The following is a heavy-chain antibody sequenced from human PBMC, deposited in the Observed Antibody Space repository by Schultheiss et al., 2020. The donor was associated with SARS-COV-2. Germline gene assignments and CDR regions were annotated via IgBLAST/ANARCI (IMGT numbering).Heavy chain of an antibody. V-gene: IGHV3-38-3*01. J-gene: IGHJ4*02. CDR3: AKGGWLEY. CDR1: GFTVSSNE. Sequence: GGSLRLSCAASGFTVSSNEMSWVRQAPGKGLEWVSSISGGSTYYADSRKGRFTISRDNSKNTLYLQMNSLRAEDTAVYYCAKGGWLEYWGQGTLVTVSS. D-gene: IGHD3-9*01. CDR2: ISGGST.